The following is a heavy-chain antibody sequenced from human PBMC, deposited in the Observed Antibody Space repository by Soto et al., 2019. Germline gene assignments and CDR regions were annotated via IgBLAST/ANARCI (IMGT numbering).Heavy chain of an antibody. CDR1: GFTFSSYS. J-gene: IGHJ6*02. CDR3: ARRRQAAAGPLGGMDV. CDR2: ISSSSSYI. D-gene: IGHD6-13*01. Sequence: EVQLVESGGGLVKPGGSLRLSCAASGFTFSSYSMNWVRQAPGKGLEWVSSISSSSSYIYYADSVKGRFTISRDNAKNSLYLQMNSLRAEDTAVYYCARRRQAAAGPLGGMDVWGQGTTVTVSS. V-gene: IGHV3-21*01.